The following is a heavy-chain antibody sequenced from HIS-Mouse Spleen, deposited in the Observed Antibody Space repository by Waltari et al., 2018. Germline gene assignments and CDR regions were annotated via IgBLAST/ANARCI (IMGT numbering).Heavy chain of an antibody. Sequence: QVQLVQSGAEVKKPGASVKVSCKASGYTFTGYYMHWVRQAPGKGLEWMGWIKPNSGGKNYGQKFQGRVTMTRDTSISTAYMELSRLRSDDTAVYYCARTIAARTGHFDYWGQGTLVTVSS. D-gene: IGHD6-6*01. J-gene: IGHJ4*02. CDR1: GYTFTGYY. CDR3: ARTIAARTGHFDY. CDR2: IKPNSGGK. V-gene: IGHV1-2*02.